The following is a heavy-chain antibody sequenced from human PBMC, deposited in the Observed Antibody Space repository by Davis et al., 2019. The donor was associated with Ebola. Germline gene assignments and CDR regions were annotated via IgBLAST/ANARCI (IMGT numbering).Heavy chain of an antibody. CDR2: ISSSGSTI. CDR1: GFTFSDYY. CDR3: ATASITIFGVVTYFDY. V-gene: IGHV3-11*01. J-gene: IGHJ4*02. Sequence: PGGSLRLSCAASGFTFSDYYMSRIRQAPGKGLEWVSYISSSGSTIYYADSVKGRFTISRDNAKNSLYLQMSSLRSEDTAVYYCATASITIFGVVTYFDYWGQGTLVTVSS. D-gene: IGHD3-3*01.